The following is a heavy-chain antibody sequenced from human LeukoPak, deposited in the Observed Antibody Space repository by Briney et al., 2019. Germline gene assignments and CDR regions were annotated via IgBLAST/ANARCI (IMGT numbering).Heavy chain of an antibody. V-gene: IGHV3-7*01. CDR3: VYGGSYYVA. CDR2: IKEDGSEE. CDR1: EFTFSSYW. J-gene: IGHJ5*02. Sequence: GGSLRLSCAASEFTFSSYWMTWVRQAPGTGLELVANIKEDGSEEYYVDSVKGRFTISRDNAKNSLYLQMNSLRAEDTAVYYCVYGGSYYVAWGQGTLVTVSS. D-gene: IGHD1-26*01.